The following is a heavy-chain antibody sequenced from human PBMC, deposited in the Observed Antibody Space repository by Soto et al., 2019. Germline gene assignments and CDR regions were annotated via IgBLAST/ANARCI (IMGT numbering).Heavy chain of an antibody. CDR3: TRELTGHSGPDFHGMDV. CDR1: GFTFGDYA. J-gene: IGHJ6*02. V-gene: IGHV3-49*04. Sequence: PGGSLRLSCTASGFTFGDYAMSWVRQAPGKGLEWVGFIRSKAYSGTIEYAASVKGRITISRDDSKSIAYLQMNNLGTEDTGVYYCTRELTGHSGPDFHGMDVWGQGTTVTVSS. CDR2: IRSKAYSGTI. D-gene: IGHD5-12*01.